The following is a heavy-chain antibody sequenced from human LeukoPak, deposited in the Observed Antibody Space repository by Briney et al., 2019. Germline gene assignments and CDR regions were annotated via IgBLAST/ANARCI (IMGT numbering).Heavy chain of an antibody. CDR3: ARDNVVDATSGIDY. CDR1: GGSINSGSYY. D-gene: IGHD1-26*01. V-gene: IGHV4-39*07. J-gene: IGHJ4*02. CDR2: IYYSGST. Sequence: PSETLSLTCTVSGGSINSGSYYWGWIRQPPGKGLEWIGSIYYSGSTYYNPSLKSRLSISLDTSTSKNQFSLKLSSVTAADTAVYFCARDNVVDATSGIDYWGQGTLVTVSS.